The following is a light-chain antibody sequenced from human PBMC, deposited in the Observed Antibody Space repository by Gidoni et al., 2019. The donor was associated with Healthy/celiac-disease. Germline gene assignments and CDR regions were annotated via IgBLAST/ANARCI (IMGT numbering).Light chain of an antibody. CDR1: SSNIGAGYD. CDR2: GNS. CDR3: QSYDSSLSGSEV. J-gene: IGLJ2*01. V-gene: IGLV1-40*01. Sequence: QSVLTQPPSVSAAPEQRVTNPCTRSSSNIGAGYDVHWYQQLPGTAPKLLIYGNSNRPSGVPDRFSGSKSGTSASLAITGLQAEAEADYYCQSYDSSLSGSEVFGGGTKLTVL.